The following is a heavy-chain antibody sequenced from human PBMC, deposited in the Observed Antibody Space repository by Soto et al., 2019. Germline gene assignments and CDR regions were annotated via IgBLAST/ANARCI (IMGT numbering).Heavy chain of an antibody. CDR3: AKGGSGWYILDY. D-gene: IGHD6-19*01. J-gene: IGHJ4*02. CDR2: INSGGDIT. V-gene: IGHV3-48*01. CDR1: GFTFSSQS. Sequence: GGSLRLSCAASGFTFSSQSMDWVRQAPGKGLEWISFINSGGDITYYADSVKGRFTISRDNAKNTLYLQMNSLRAEDTAVYYCAKGGSGWYILDYWGQGTLVTVSS.